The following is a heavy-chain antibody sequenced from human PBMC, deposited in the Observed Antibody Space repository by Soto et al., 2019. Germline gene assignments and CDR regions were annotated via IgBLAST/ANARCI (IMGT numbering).Heavy chain of an antibody. CDR1: GGSITNYY. D-gene: IGHD1-26*01. CDR2: VSDSGST. Sequence: QVQLQESGPGLVKPSETLSLMCTVSGGSITNYYWSWIRQSPAKGLEWIGYVSDSGSTKYNPSLKSRVTISVDTSKNQFSLKLTSMTAADTAVYHCARERVGHSAMDVWGQGTTVTVSS. J-gene: IGHJ6*02. CDR3: ARERVGHSAMDV. V-gene: IGHV4-59*12.